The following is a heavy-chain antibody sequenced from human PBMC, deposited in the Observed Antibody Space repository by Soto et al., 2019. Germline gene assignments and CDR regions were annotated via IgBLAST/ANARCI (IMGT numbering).Heavy chain of an antibody. CDR2: IKSKTDGGTT. CDR1: GFTFSNAW. J-gene: IGHJ4*02. Sequence: ESGGGLVKPGGSLRLSCAASGFTFSNAWMSWVRQAPGKGLEWVGRIKSKTDGGTTDYAAPVKGRFTISRDDSKNTLYLQMNSLKTEDTAVYYCTTLRAYYDILTGYYTDDYWGQGTLVTVSS. D-gene: IGHD3-9*01. CDR3: TTLRAYYDILTGYYTDDY. V-gene: IGHV3-15*01.